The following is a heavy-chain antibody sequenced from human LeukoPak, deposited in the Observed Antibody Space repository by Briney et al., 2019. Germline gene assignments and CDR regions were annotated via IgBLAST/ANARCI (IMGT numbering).Heavy chain of an antibody. CDR2: IYHSGST. D-gene: IGHD3-22*01. Sequence: SETLSLTCTVSGYSISSGYYWGWIRQPPGKGLEWIGSIYHSGSTYYNPSLKSRVTISVDTSKNQFSLKLSSVTAADTAVYYCTCLTTADAFDIWGQGTMVTVSS. CDR1: GYSISSGYY. V-gene: IGHV4-38-2*02. CDR3: TCLTTADAFDI. J-gene: IGHJ3*02.